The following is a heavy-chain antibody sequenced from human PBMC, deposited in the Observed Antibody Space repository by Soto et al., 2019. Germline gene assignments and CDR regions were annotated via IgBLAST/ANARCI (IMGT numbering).Heavy chain of an antibody. Sequence: WETLSLTCTVSGGSISSYYWSWILQPPGKGLEWIGYIYYSGSTNYNPSLKSRVTISVDTSKNQFSLKLSSVTAADTAVCYCAARGSSYGLDYYYYMDVWGKGTTVTVSS. CDR1: GGSISSYY. CDR3: AARGSSYGLDYYYYMDV. D-gene: IGHD5-18*01. CDR2: IYYSGST. V-gene: IGHV4-59*01. J-gene: IGHJ6*03.